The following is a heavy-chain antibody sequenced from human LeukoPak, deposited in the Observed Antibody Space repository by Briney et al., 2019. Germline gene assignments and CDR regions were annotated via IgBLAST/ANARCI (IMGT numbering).Heavy chain of an antibody. D-gene: IGHD3-10*01. Sequence: RASVKVSCKASGGTFSSYAISWVRQAPEQGLEWMGGIIPIFGTANYAQKFQGRVTITADESTSTAYMELSSLRSEDTAVYYCARGVRVKSPKDYYYYGMDVWGQGTTVTVSS. V-gene: IGHV1-69*13. CDR2: IIPIFGTA. J-gene: IGHJ6*02. CDR3: ARGVRVKSPKDYYYYGMDV. CDR1: GGTFSSYA.